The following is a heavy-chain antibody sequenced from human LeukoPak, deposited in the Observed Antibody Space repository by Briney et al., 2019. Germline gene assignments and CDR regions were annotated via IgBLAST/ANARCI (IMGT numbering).Heavy chain of an antibody. V-gene: IGHV4-34*01. CDR1: GFTFSSYS. CDR2: INQSGST. CDR3: ARGQVVVNPYYFDY. D-gene: IGHD3-22*01. Sequence: GSLRLSCAASGFTFSSYSMNWVRQPPGKGLEWIGEINQSGSTNYNPSLKSRVTISVDTSKNQFSLKLSSVTAADTAVYYCARGQVVVNPYYFDYWGQGTLVTVSS. J-gene: IGHJ4*02.